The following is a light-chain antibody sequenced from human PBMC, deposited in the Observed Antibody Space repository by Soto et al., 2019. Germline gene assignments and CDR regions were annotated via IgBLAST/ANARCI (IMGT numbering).Light chain of an antibody. CDR1: QYISIW. CDR2: SAS. Sequence: DIQMTQSPSFVSASLGDRVTLTCRASQYISIWLAWYQQRPVEAPRLLIFSASTLKNGVPARFSGSGSGTDFTLTISGLQPEDIATYYCQQGRTSPFSFGPGTKV. J-gene: IGKJ3*01. CDR3: QQGRTSPFS. V-gene: IGKV1D-12*01.